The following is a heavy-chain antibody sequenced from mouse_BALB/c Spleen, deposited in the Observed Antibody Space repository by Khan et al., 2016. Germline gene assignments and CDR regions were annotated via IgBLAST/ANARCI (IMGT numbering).Heavy chain of an antibody. J-gene: IGHJ4*01. V-gene: IGHV9-2-1*01. Sequence: QIQLVQSGPELKKPGETVKISCKASGYTFTDYSIHWVKQAPGKGLKWMGWINTETGEPTYAVDFMGRFAFSLETSARTAYLQINNLKNEDTATYVCAGRYEAMDYWGQGTSVTVSS. D-gene: IGHD2-14*01. CDR3: AGRYEAMDY. CDR2: INTETGEP. CDR1: GYTFTDYS.